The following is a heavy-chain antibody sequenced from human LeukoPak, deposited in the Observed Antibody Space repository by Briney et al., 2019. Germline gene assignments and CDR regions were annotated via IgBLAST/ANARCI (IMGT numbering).Heavy chain of an antibody. V-gene: IGHV4-4*07. D-gene: IGHD6-19*01. CDR1: GGSISSYY. CDR3: AREKNPYSSGWFDY. CDR2: IYTSGST. Sequence: PSETLSLTCTVSGGSISSYYWSWIRQPAGKGLEWIGRIYTSGSTNYNPSLKSRVTMSVDTSKNQFSLKLSSVTAADTAVYYCAREKNPYSSGWFDYWGQGTLVTVSS. J-gene: IGHJ5*01.